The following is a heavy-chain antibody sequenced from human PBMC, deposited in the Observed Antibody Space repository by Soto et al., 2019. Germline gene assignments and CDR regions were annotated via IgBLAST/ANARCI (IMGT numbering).Heavy chain of an antibody. CDR2: INPSGGST. CDR1: GYTFTTYY. CDR3: SRGGSTWPFDY. V-gene: IGHV1-46*03. Sequence: ASVKVSCKASGYTFTTYYMHWVRQAPGQGLEWMGMINPSGGSTSYAQKFQDRVTMTRDTSTSTVYMELSSLRSEDTAVYYCSRGGSTWPFDYWGQGTQVTVSS. D-gene: IGHD3-10*01. J-gene: IGHJ4*02.